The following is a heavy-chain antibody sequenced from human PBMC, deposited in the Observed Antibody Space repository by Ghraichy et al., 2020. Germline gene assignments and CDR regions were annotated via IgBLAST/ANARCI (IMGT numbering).Heavy chain of an antibody. Sequence: SQTLSLTCAVYGGSFSGYYWSWIRQPPGKGLEWIGEINHSGSTNYNPSLKSRVTISVDTSKNQFSLKLSSVTAADTAVYYCARVRWNWNYPNWFDPWGQGTLVTVSS. J-gene: IGHJ5*02. CDR3: ARVRWNWNYPNWFDP. CDR1: GGSFSGYY. CDR2: INHSGST. D-gene: IGHD1-7*01. V-gene: IGHV4-34*01.